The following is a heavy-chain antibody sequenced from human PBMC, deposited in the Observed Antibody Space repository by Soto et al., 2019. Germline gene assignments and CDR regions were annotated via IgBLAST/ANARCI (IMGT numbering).Heavy chain of an antibody. V-gene: IGHV3-66*01. J-gene: IGHJ4*02. Sequence: GGSLRLSCAASGFTVSSNYMSWVRQAPGKGLEWVSVIYSGGSTYYADSVKGRFTISRDNSKNTLYLQMNSLRAEDTAVYYCARVIRFLEWLLFDYWGQGTLVTVSS. CDR3: ARVIRFLEWLLFDY. CDR2: IYSGGST. D-gene: IGHD3-3*01. CDR1: GFTVSSNY.